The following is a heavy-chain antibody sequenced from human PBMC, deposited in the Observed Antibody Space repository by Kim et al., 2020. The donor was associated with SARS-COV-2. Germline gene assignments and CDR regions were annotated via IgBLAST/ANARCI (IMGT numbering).Heavy chain of an antibody. Sequence: GGSLRLSCAASGFTFSDHDMHWVRQVPGKGLEWVSGIGAAGDTYYADSVKGRFTISREDAKNALYLQMNSLRAGDSAVYYCARDQGSGSFDPWGQGTLVT. CDR2: IGAAGDT. CDR1: GFTFSDHD. J-gene: IGHJ5*02. V-gene: IGHV3-13*01. CDR3: ARDQGSGSFDP. D-gene: IGHD6-19*01.